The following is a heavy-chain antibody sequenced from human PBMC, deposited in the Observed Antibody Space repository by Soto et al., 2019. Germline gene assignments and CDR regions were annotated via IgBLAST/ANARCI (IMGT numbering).Heavy chain of an antibody. CDR1: GFTFSIYG. CDR3: ARPYGGKIGDAPDL. D-gene: IGHD2-15*01. V-gene: IGHV3-23*01. Sequence: PRLSCAASGFTFSIYGMSWVRQVPGKGLEWVSTISDSGDSAYYADSVKGRFTISRDNSKNTLYLQMNSLRAEDTAVYYCARPYGGKIGDAPDLWGQGTMVTVSS. CDR2: ISDSGDSA. J-gene: IGHJ3*01.